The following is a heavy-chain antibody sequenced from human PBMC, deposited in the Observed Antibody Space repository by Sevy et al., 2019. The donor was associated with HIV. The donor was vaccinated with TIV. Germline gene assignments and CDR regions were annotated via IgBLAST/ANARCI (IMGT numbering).Heavy chain of an antibody. V-gene: IGHV1-69*13. CDR2: ILPIFGTA. J-gene: IGHJ6*02. Sequence: ASVKVSCKASGGTFSSYAISWVRQAPGQGLEWMGGILPIFGTANYAQKFQGRVTITADESTSTAYMELSSLRSEDTAVYYCAVEMKPYFWTYGMDVWGQGTTVTVSS. CDR3: AVEMKPYFWTYGMDV. CDR1: GGTFSSYA. D-gene: IGHD3-3*01.